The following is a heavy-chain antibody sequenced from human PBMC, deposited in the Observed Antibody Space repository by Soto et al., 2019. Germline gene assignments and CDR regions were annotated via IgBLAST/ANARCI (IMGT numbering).Heavy chain of an antibody. D-gene: IGHD3-22*01. CDR2: IYYTGSA. V-gene: IGHV4-39*07. CDR1: GGSISSSGYY. Sequence: PSETLSLTCTVSGGSISSSGYYWGWIRQPPGKGLEWIASIYYTGSANYNPSLKSRVTISADTSKNQLSLKLSSVTAADTAVYYCARIGLYDSDDYYYPDYWGQGTLVTSPQ. J-gene: IGHJ4*02. CDR3: ARIGLYDSDDYYYPDY.